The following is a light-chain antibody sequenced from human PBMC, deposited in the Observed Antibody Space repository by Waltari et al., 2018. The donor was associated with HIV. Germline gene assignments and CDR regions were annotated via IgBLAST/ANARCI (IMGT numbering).Light chain of an antibody. Sequence: QSTLTQPASVSGSPGQSITISCTGTASNLGTYKLLSWFQQLPDKAPKLIIYEGTKRPSGISSRFSASKFGDTASLTFSGLQVEDEATYFCSSYAGSPDWIFGGGTKVTVL. CDR2: EGT. J-gene: IGLJ2*01. V-gene: IGLV2-23*01. CDR3: SSYAGSPDWI. CDR1: ASNLGTYKL.